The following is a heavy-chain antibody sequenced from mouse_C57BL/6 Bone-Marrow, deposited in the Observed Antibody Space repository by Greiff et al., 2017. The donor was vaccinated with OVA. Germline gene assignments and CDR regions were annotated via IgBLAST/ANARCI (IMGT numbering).Heavy chain of an antibody. J-gene: IGHJ3*01. CDR2: IYPRSGNT. V-gene: IGHV1-81*01. D-gene: IGHD1-1*01. CDR1: GYTFTSYG. CDR3: AREEYYGSSYRFAY. Sequence: VQLQQSGAELARPGASVKLSCKASGYTFTSYGISWVKQRTGQGLEWIGEIYPRSGNTYYNEKFKGKATLTADKSSSTAYMELRSLTSEDSAVHFCAREEYYGSSYRFAYWGQGTLVTVSA.